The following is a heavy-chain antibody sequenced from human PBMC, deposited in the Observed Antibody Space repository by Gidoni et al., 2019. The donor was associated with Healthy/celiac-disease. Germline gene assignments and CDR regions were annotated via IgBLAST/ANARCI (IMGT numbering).Heavy chain of an antibody. Sequence: EVQLVESGGDLVQPGTSLRLSCEVSGFTFDDYAMHWVRQGPGKGLEWVSGINWNSASAGYAESVEGRVTISRDNAKKSLYLQMTSLRPEDTAVYYCAKARGFTYGIDAFEIWGHGTMVTVSS. CDR3: AKARGFTYGIDAFEI. CDR2: INWNSASA. J-gene: IGHJ3*02. D-gene: IGHD5-18*01. V-gene: IGHV3-9*01. CDR1: GFTFDDYA.